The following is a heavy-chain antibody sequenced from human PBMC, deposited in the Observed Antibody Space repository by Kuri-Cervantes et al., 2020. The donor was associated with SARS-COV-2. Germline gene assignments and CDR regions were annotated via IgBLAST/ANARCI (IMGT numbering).Heavy chain of an antibody. CDR1: GGSISSGGYY. Sequence: SETLSLTCTVSGGSISSGGYYWSWIRQPPGKGLEWIGYIYHSGSTYYNPSLKSRVTISVDRSKNQFSLKLSSVTAADTAVHYCARVNWGFDYWGQGTLVTVSS. CDR3: ARVNWGFDY. J-gene: IGHJ4*02. CDR2: IYHSGST. V-gene: IGHV4-30-2*01. D-gene: IGHD7-27*01.